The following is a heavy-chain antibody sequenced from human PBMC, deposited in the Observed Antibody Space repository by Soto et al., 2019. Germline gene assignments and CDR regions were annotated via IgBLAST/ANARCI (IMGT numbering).Heavy chain of an antibody. CDR1: GYTFTGYY. D-gene: IGHD2-15*01. V-gene: IGHV1-2*02. Sequence: ASVKVSCKASGYTFTGYYMHWVRQAPGQGLEWMGWINTTSGGTNYEQKFQGRVTMTRDTSISTAYMELSRLRSDDTAVYYCARGRRYCSGGSCLISWFDPWGQGTLVTVSS. CDR2: INTTSGGT. J-gene: IGHJ5*02. CDR3: ARGRRYCSGGSCLISWFDP.